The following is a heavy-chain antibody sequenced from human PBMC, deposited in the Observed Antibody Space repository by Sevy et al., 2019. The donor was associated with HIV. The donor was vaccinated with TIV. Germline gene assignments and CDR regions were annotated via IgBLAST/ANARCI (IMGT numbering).Heavy chain of an antibody. CDR2: INHSGST. D-gene: IGHD6-19*01. CDR1: GGSFSGYY. Sequence: SETLSLTCAVYGGSFSGYYWNWIRQPPGKGLEWIGEINHSGSTNYNPSLESRVTISVDTSRNQFSLRLSSVTAADTAVYYCARYRVGGNFDYWGQGTLVTVSS. CDR3: ARYRVGGNFDY. V-gene: IGHV4-34*01. J-gene: IGHJ4*02.